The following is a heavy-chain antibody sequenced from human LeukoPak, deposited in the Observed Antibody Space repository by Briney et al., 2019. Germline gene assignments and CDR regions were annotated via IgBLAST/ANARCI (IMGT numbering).Heavy chain of an antibody. CDR1: EYSFATYW. Sequence: PGESLQISCQGSEYSFATYWIGWVRQLPRQGLEWMGIIFPGDSDTRYSPSFQGQVTISADKSISTAYLQWSSLKASDTAIYYCASEYCSGGNCYFDYWGQGTLVTVSS. V-gene: IGHV5-51*01. D-gene: IGHD2-15*01. CDR2: IFPGDSDT. CDR3: ASEYCSGGNCYFDY. J-gene: IGHJ4*02.